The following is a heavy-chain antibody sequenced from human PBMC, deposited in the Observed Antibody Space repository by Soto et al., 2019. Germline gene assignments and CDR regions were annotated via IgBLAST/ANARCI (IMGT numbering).Heavy chain of an antibody. D-gene: IGHD6-13*01. CDR3: AGEGRGQQVPRHFGY. CDR1: GYTFTTYY. J-gene: IGHJ4*02. CDR2: INPSGGGT. Sequence: QVQLMQSGAEVKKPGASVKVSCKASGYTFTTYYMHWVRQAPGQGLEWMGIINPSGGGTNYAQKCQERVTMTRDTSTSTVYMQLSSLRSEDTAVYYCAGEGRGQQVPRHFGYWGQGTLLTVSS. V-gene: IGHV1-46*01.